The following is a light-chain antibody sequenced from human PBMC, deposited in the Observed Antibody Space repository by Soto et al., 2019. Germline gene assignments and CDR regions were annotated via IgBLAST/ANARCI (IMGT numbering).Light chain of an antibody. CDR3: QQYNSFPRT. Sequence: DFQMTQSPSSLSASRGDRVTLTCRASQGINSCLAWYQQKPGKAPRLLIYAASSWQSGIPSRFSGSGSGTDFTLTISSLQPEDFAVYYCQQYNSFPRTFGQGTKVDI. CDR1: QGINSC. V-gene: IGKV1-12*01. J-gene: IGKJ1*01. CDR2: AAS.